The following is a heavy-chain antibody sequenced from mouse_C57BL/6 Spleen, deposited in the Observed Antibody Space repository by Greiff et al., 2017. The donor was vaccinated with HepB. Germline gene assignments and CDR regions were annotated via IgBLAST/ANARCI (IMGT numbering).Heavy chain of an antibody. J-gene: IGHJ3*01. V-gene: IGHV1-52*01. CDR3: AREDGSSRPWFAY. Sequence: QVQLQQPGAELVRPGSSVKLSCKASGYTFTSYWMHWVKQRPIQGLEWIGNIHPSDSETHYNQKFKDKATLTVDKSSSTAYMQLSSLTSEDSAVYYCAREDGSSRPWFAYWGQGTLVTVSA. CDR2: IHPSDSET. CDR1: GYTFTSYW. D-gene: IGHD1-1*01.